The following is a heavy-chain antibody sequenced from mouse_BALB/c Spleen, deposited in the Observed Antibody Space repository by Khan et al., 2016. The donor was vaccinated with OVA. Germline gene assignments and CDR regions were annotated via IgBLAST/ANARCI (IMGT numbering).Heavy chain of an antibody. J-gene: IGHJ3*01. CDR1: GFSLTNYG. CDR2: IWSGGST. D-gene: IGHD2-4*01. CDR3: ARNYDYYEGLDY. V-gene: IGHV2-2*02. Sequence: QVQLKESGPGLVQPSQSLSITCTVSGFSLTNYGVHWVRQSPGKGLEWLGVIWSGGSTDYHAAFISRLSISKDNSKSQVFFKMNSLQPNDTAMYYCARNYDYYEGLDYWGQGTLVTVSA.